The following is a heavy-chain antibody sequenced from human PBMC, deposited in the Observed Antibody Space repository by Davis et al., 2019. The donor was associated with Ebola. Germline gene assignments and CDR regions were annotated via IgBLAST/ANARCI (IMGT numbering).Heavy chain of an antibody. Sequence: GGSLRLSCAASGFTFSSYAMHWVRRAPGQGPEWMGWISPYNGNTNYAQKFQGRVTMTTDTSTSTAYLELRSLRSDDTSIYYCARGMEQWLVAPLGYWGQGTLVTVSS. D-gene: IGHD6-19*01. CDR3: ARGMEQWLVAPLGY. J-gene: IGHJ4*02. CDR2: ISPYNGNT. CDR1: GFTFSSYA. V-gene: IGHV1-18*01.